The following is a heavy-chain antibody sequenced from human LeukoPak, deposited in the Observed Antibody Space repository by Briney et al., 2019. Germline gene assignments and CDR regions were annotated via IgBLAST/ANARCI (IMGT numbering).Heavy chain of an antibody. D-gene: IGHD6-19*01. V-gene: IGHV3-64D*06. Sequence: GGSLRLSCSASGFTFSGYAMHWVRQAPGKGLEYVSAISSSGGNTHYADSVKGRFTISRDNSKNTLHLQMSSLRTEDTAVYYCVKDHGYNSDLYVRGFDYWGQGALVTVSS. CDR2: ISSSGGNT. J-gene: IGHJ4*02. CDR3: VKDHGYNSDLYVRGFDY. CDR1: GFTFSGYA.